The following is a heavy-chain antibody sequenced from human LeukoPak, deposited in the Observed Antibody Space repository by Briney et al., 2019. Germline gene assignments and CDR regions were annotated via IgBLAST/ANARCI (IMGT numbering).Heavy chain of an antibody. CDR3: ASNIAVAGSDAFDI. J-gene: IGHJ3*02. D-gene: IGHD6-19*01. Sequence: SETLSLTCTASGGSISSYYWSWIRQPPGKGLEWIGYIYYSGSTNYNPSLKSRVTISVDTSKNQFSLKLSSVTAADTAVYYCASNIAVAGSDAFDIWGQGTMVTVSS. CDR1: GGSISSYY. CDR2: IYYSGST. V-gene: IGHV4-59*01.